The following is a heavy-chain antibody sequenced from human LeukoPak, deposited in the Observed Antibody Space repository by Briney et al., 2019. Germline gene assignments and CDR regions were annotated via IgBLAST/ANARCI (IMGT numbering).Heavy chain of an antibody. V-gene: IGHV1-2*02. CDR3: ARAGRLDIVLMVYAILSFDY. CDR2: INPNSGGT. J-gene: IGHJ4*02. D-gene: IGHD2-8*01. Sequence: ASVKVSCKASGYTFTGYYMHWVRQAPGQGLEWMGWINPNSGGTNYAQKFQGRVTMTRDTSISTAYMELSRLRSDDTAVYYCARAGRLDIVLMVYAILSFDYWGQGTLVTVSS. CDR1: GYTFTGYY.